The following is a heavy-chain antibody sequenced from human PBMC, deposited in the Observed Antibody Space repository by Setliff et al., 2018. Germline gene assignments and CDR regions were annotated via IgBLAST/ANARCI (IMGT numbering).Heavy chain of an antibody. J-gene: IGHJ4*01. D-gene: IGHD1-20*01. Sequence: GASVKVSCKVSGYTLTELSMHWVRQAPGKGLEWMGGFDPEDGETIYAQKFQGRFTISRDNAKNSLYLQMNSLRVEDTALYYCARDGNNWNDLDYWGHGTLVTVSS. CDR3: ARDGNNWNDLDY. CDR1: GYTLTELS. CDR2: FDPEDGET. V-gene: IGHV1-24*01.